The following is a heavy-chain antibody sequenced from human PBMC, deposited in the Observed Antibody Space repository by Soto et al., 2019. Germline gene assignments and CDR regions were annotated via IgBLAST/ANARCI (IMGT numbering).Heavy chain of an antibody. V-gene: IGHV1-18*01. D-gene: IGHD4-4*01. Sequence: ASVKVSCKASGYTFTSYGISWVRQAPGQGLEWMGWISAYNGNTNYAQKLQGRVTMTTDTSTSTAYMEPRSLRSDDTAVYYCARTDYSNDYYYYYYMDVWGKGTTVTVSS. CDR3: ARTDYSNDYYYYYYMDV. CDR2: ISAYNGNT. CDR1: GYTFTSYG. J-gene: IGHJ6*03.